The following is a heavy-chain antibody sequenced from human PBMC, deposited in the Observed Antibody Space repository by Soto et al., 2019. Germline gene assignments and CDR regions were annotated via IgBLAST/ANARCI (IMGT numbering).Heavy chain of an antibody. Sequence: GGSLRLSCAASGFTVSSNYMSWVRQAPGKGLEWVSGVSSTGTSPYYAGSVQGRFTISRDNSKNMFYLQMKSLRAEDTAIYYCAKARPSGGYYYVEAFDVWGQGTMVTVSS. D-gene: IGHD3-22*01. J-gene: IGHJ3*01. CDR3: AKARPSGGYYYVEAFDV. CDR1: GFTVSSNY. CDR2: SSTGTSP. V-gene: IGHV3-53*01.